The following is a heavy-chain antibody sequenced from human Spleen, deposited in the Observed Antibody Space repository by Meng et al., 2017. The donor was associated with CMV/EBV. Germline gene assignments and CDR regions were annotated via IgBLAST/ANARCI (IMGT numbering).Heavy chain of an antibody. V-gene: IGHV3-21*01. CDR2: ISSSSSYI. CDR3: ARDLVVPAAIQYYYHNYGMDV. CDR1: GFTFSSYS. D-gene: IGHD2-2*01. J-gene: IGHJ6*02. Sequence: GGSLRLSCAASGFTFSSYSMNWVRQAPGKGLEWVSSISSSSSYIYYADSVKGRFTISRDNSKNTLSLQMNSLRVEDTAVYYCARDLVVPAAIQYYYHNYGMDVWGQGTTVTVSS.